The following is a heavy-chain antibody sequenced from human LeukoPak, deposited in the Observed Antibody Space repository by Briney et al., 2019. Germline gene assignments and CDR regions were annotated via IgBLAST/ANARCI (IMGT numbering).Heavy chain of an antibody. CDR2: ISWNSGSI. J-gene: IGHJ6*02. CDR3: ARGYCSGGSCYSITSRALYYYYGMDV. V-gene: IGHV3-9*01. Sequence: GGSLRLSCAASGFTFDDYAMHWVRQAPGKGLEWVSGISWNSGSIGYADSVKGRFTISRDNAKNTLYLQMNSLRAEDTAVYYCARGYCSGGSCYSITSRALYYYYGMDVWGQGTTVTVSS. CDR1: GFTFDDYA. D-gene: IGHD2-15*01.